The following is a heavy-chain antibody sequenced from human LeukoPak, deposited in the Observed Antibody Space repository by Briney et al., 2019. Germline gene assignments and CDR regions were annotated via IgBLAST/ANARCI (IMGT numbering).Heavy chain of an antibody. CDR3: ARLESYTITIFGVVIPGWFDP. D-gene: IGHD3-3*01. J-gene: IGHJ5*02. CDR1: GASMSSGSYY. CDR2: IYYSGSA. Sequence: SETLSLTCSVSGASMSSGSYYWGWIRQPPGKGLEWIGSIYYSGSAYYNPSLKSRVTISVDTSKNQFSLKLSSVTAAGTAVYYCARLESYTITIFGVVIPGWFDPWGQGTLVTVSS. V-gene: IGHV4-39*01.